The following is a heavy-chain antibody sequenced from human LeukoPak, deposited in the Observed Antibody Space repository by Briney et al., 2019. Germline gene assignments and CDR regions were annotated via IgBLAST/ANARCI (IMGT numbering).Heavy chain of an antibody. Sequence: SETLSLTCTVSGGSISSGGYYWSWIRQHPGKGLEWIGYIYYSGSTYYNPSLKSRVTISVDTSKNQFSLKLSSVTAADTAVYYCARSYYYDTGGQPYPAYFDYWGQGTLVTVSS. V-gene: IGHV4-31*03. CDR2: IYYSGST. D-gene: IGHD3-22*01. J-gene: IGHJ4*02. CDR1: GGSISSGGYY. CDR3: ARSYYYDTGGQPYPAYFDY.